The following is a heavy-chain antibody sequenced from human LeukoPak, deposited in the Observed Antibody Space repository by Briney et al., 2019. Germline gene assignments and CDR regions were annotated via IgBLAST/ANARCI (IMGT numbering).Heavy chain of an antibody. J-gene: IGHJ4*02. D-gene: IGHD5-12*01. CDR2: IKEDGSER. Sequence: GGSLRLSCEGSAFIFSGHRMNWVRQTPGKGLEWVASIKEDGSERQYVDSVRGRFTISRDNSKNTLYLQMNSLRVEDTAVYYCARDRAGGYDVFDYWGQGTLVTVSP. V-gene: IGHV3-7*03. CDR1: AFIFSGHR. CDR3: ARDRAGGYDVFDY.